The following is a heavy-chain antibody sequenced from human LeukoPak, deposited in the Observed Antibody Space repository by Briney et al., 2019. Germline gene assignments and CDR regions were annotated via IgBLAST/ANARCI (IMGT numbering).Heavy chain of an antibody. J-gene: IGHJ6*03. CDR1: GLTFSSYG. CDR2: ISSTSRTI. D-gene: IGHD5-24*01. Sequence: GGSLRLSCAASGLTFSSYGMNWVRQAPGKGLEWVSYISSTSRTIYDADSVKGRFTISRDNAKNSLYLQMNSLRDEDTAVYYCARDPLRWLQNNYYYYYMDVWGEETTVTVSS. V-gene: IGHV3-48*02. CDR3: ARDPLRWLQNNYYYYYMDV.